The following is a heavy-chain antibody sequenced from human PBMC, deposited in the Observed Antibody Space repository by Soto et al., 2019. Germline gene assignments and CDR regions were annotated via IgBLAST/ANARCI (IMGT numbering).Heavy chain of an antibody. V-gene: IGHV4-31*01. CDR1: GGSISSGGYY. D-gene: IGHD4-17*01. J-gene: IGHJ4*02. CDR3: ARSPEATVTAFDS. CDR2: IYYSGST. Sequence: QVQLQESGPGLVKPSQTLPLTCTVSGGSISSGGYYWSWIRQHPGKGLEWFGYIYYSGSTYYNPSLRSHVSXAXDXXKNKLSRKLSSVTAADTAGYYCARSPEATVTAFDSWGQGTLVTVSS.